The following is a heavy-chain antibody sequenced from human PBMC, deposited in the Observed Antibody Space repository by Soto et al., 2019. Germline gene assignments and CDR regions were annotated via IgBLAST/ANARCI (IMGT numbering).Heavy chain of an antibody. Sequence: QVQLQESGPGLVKPSETLSLICSVSGDSISSNNWWSWVRQPPGKGLEWIGEVYQSGTTNYNPSLKSRVTMSVDTSKNQFSLNLRSVTAADTAVYYCARDDSGSPGAAEHWGQGTLVTVSS. V-gene: IGHV4-4*02. CDR3: ARDDSGSPGAAEH. CDR2: VYQSGTT. J-gene: IGHJ4*02. CDR1: GDSISSNNW. D-gene: IGHD1-26*01.